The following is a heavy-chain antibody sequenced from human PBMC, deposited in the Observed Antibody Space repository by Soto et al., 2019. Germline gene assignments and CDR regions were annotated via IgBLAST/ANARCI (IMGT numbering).Heavy chain of an antibody. D-gene: IGHD2-15*01. CDR3: VRDGYCSGGSCYSVPVFDY. Sequence: QVQLVESGGGEVQPGRSLRLSCAASGFTFSSYGMHWVRQAPGKGLEWVAVIWYDGSNKYYADSVKGRFTISRDNSKNTLYLQMNSLRAEDTAVYYCVRDGYCSGGSCYSVPVFDYWGQGTLVTVSS. J-gene: IGHJ4*02. V-gene: IGHV3-33*01. CDR2: IWYDGSNK. CDR1: GFTFSSYG.